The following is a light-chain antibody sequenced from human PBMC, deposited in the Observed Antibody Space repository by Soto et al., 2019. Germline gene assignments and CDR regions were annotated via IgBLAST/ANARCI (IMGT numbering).Light chain of an antibody. Sequence: EIVMTQSPATLSVSPGERATLSCRASQSVSSNLAWYQQKPGQAPRLLIYGASTRATGIPARFSGSGSGTEFTLTISSLQSEDFAVYYCQQYNTLPPILTFGGGTNVEIK. CDR2: GAS. CDR3: QQYNTLPPILT. V-gene: IGKV3-15*01. J-gene: IGKJ4*01. CDR1: QSVSSN.